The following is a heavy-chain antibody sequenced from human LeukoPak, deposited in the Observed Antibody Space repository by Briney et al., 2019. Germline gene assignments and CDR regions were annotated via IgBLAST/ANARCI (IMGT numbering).Heavy chain of an antibody. CDR3: ARDGSPVGS. Sequence: PGGSLRLSCAASGFTFRSYWMSWVRQAPGKGLEWVANIKQDESEKYYVEYMQGRFTVSRDNARKSLYLQTNSQRAADAVLYCCARDGSPVGSWGEGALVTVSS. CDR1: GFTFRSYW. D-gene: IGHD5-12*01. CDR2: IKQDESEK. V-gene: IGHV3-7*03. J-gene: IGHJ1*01.